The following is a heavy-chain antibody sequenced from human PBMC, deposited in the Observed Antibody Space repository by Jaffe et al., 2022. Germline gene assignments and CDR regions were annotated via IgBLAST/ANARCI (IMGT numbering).Heavy chain of an antibody. Sequence: QVQLQQWGAGLLKPSETLSLTCAVYGGSFSGYYWSWIRQPPGKGLEWIGEINHSGSTNYNPSLKSRVTISVDTSKNQFSLKLSSVTAADTAVYYCARGPKLGYFDYWGQGTLVTVSS. D-gene: IGHD7-27*01. V-gene: IGHV4-34*01. CDR2: INHSGST. J-gene: IGHJ4*02. CDR3: ARGPKLGYFDY. CDR1: GGSFSGYY.